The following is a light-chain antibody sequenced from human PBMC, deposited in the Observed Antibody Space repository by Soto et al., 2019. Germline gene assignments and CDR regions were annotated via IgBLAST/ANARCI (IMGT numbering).Light chain of an antibody. Sequence: EIVLTQSPGTLSLSPGERATLSCRASQSVSSSYLAWYQQKPGQAPRLLIYDASNRATGIPDRFTGSGSGTDFTLTISRLEPEDFAVYYCQQYGSSLLTFGGGTKVEIK. CDR1: QSVSSSY. CDR2: DAS. CDR3: QQYGSSLLT. V-gene: IGKV3-20*01. J-gene: IGKJ4*01.